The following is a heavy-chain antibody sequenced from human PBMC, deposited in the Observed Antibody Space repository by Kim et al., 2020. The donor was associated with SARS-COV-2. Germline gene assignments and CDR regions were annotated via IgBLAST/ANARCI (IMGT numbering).Heavy chain of an antibody. Sequence: GASLQISCKGSGYTFTTNWISWVRQMPGKGLEWMGRIDPSDSYTNYSPSFQGHVTISLDRSISTAYLQWSSLKASDTAMYYCARHGSGSSYGLRPQDYWGQGTLVTVSS. J-gene: IGHJ4*02. CDR3: ARHGSGSSYGLRPQDY. CDR2: IDPSDSYT. V-gene: IGHV5-10-1*01. CDR1: GYTFTTNW. D-gene: IGHD5-18*01.